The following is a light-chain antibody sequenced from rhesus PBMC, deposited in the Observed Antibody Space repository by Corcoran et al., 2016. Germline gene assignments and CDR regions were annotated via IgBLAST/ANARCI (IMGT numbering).Light chain of an antibody. V-gene: IGKV1S6*01. J-gene: IGKJ1*01. CDR1: QGISSW. Sequence: DIQMTQSPSSLSASVGDRVTISYQASQGISSWLAWYQQKPGTAPKLLIYGASSLKSGVPSRFSGSGSGTDFTLTISSLQPEDFATDYCQQHNTYPRTFGQGTKVEIK. CDR2: GAS. CDR3: QQHNTYPRT.